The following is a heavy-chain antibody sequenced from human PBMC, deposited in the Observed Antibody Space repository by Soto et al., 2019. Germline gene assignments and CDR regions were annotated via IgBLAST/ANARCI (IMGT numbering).Heavy chain of an antibody. Sequence: PSETLSLTCAVSGYSISSGYYWGWLRQPPGKGLEWGGSIYHGGITYYNPSLNSRVTLSIDMTNNHVSRILNSVTAADTVVYYCARVGPWVPYYYDSSPYTFENCFDPWGQGTLVTVSS. CDR1: GYSISSGYY. CDR3: ARVGPWVPYYYDSSPYTFENCFDP. CDR2: IYHGGIT. D-gene: IGHD3-22*01. J-gene: IGHJ5*02. V-gene: IGHV4-38-2*01.